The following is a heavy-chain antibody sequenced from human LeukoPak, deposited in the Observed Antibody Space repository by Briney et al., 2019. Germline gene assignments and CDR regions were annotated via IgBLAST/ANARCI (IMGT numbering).Heavy chain of an antibody. CDR3: ARRIISGWLVYFDY. CDR1: EFTFSSYE. CDR2: ISSSGSTI. Sequence: GGSLRLSCAASEFTFSSYEMNWVRQAPGKGLEWVSYISSSGSTIYYADSVKGRFTISRDNAKNSLYLQMNSLRAEDTAVYYCARRIISGWLVYFDYWGQGTLVTVSS. D-gene: IGHD6-19*01. V-gene: IGHV3-48*03. J-gene: IGHJ4*02.